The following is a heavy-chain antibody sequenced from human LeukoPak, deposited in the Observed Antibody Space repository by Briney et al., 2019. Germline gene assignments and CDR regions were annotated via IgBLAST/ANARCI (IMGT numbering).Heavy chain of an antibody. CDR3: AGDLLWFGGGMDV. J-gene: IGHJ6*04. D-gene: IGHD3-10*01. CDR1: GFTFSSYG. V-gene: IGHV3-33*01. CDR2: IWYDGSNK. Sequence: GGSLRLSCAASGFTFSSYGMHWVRQAPGKGLEWVAVIWYDGSNKYYADSVKGRFTISRDNSKNTLYLQMNSLRAEDTAVYYCAGDLLWFGGGMDVWGKGTTVTVSS.